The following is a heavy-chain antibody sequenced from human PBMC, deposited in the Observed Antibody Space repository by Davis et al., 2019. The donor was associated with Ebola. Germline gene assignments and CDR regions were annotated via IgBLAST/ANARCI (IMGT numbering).Heavy chain of an antibody. D-gene: IGHD5-18*01. CDR2: INPNSGDT. CDR1: GYTFTSYY. V-gene: IGHV1-2*02. CDR3: ARGDGYSLYYYYYYGMDV. J-gene: IGHJ6*02. Sequence: ASVKVSCKASGYTFTSYYVNWVRQAPGQGLEWMGWINPNSGDTNYAQKFQGRVTMTRDTSISTAYMELSRLRSDDTAVYYCARGDGYSLYYYYYYGMDVWGQGTTVTVSS.